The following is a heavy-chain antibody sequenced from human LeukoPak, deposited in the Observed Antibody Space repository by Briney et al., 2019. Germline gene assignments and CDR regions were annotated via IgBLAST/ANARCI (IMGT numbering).Heavy chain of an antibody. V-gene: IGHV4-31*03. Sequence: SETLSLTCTVSGGSISSGGYYWSWIRQHPGKGLEWIGYIYYSGSTYYNPSLKSRVTISVDTTKNQFSLKLTSVTAADTAVYYCARDTASGTFDCWGQGTLVTVSS. D-gene: IGHD6-25*01. J-gene: IGHJ4*02. CDR2: IYYSGST. CDR1: GGSISSGGYY. CDR3: ARDTASGTFDC.